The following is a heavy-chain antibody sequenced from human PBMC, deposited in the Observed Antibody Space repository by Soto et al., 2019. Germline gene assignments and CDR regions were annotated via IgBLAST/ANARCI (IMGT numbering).Heavy chain of an antibody. V-gene: IGHV4-59*01. Sequence: PSETLSLTSPIAGGSIGSYCLSWIRPSPGEGLEWIGYFHHSGTTNYNPSLKSRVTISVDTSNNQLSLRMSAVTAADTAVYYYARGHDKNVHTSFDSWGRGTPVPFTS. D-gene: IGHD3-9*01. J-gene: IGHJ4*02. CDR2: FHHSGTT. CDR1: GGSIGSYC. CDR3: ARGHDKNVHTSFDS.